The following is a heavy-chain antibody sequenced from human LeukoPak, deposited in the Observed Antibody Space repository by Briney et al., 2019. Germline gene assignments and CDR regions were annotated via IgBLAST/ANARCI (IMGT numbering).Heavy chain of an antibody. D-gene: IGHD3-22*01. J-gene: IGHJ4*02. Sequence: PGGSLRLSCAASGFTFSSYGMHWVRQAPGKGLEWVAVIWYDGTNKYYADSVKGRFTISRDNSKNTLYLQMNSLRAEDTAVYYCAKDLSGYYDSSGYYGVKDYWGQGTLVTVSS. CDR3: AKDLSGYYDSSGYYGVKDY. CDR2: IWYDGTNK. CDR1: GFTFSSYG. V-gene: IGHV3-33*06.